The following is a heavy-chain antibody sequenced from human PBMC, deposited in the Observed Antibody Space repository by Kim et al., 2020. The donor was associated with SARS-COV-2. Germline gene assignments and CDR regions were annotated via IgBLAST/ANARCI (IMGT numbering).Heavy chain of an antibody. J-gene: IGHJ5*02. CDR3: ARAYDSSGQPDGFDP. Sequence: GGSLRLSCAASGFTVSSNYMSWVRQAPGKGLEWVSVIYSGGSTYYADSVKGRFTISRDNSKNTLYLQMNSLRAEDTAVYYCARAYDSSGQPDGFDPWGQGTLVTVSS. V-gene: IGHV3-66*01. CDR1: GFTVSSNY. D-gene: IGHD3-22*01. CDR2: IYSGGST.